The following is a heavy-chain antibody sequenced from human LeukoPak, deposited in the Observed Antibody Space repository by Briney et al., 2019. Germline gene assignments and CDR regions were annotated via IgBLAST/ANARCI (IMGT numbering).Heavy chain of an antibody. Sequence: PGRSLRLSCAASGFIFNDYGMHWVRQTPGKCLEWVSGITWDSGTIDYADSVKGRFTISRDNAKKSLYLQMNSLRAEDTALYYCAKQGPYCSSTSCSHAFNVWGQGTMVTVS. D-gene: IGHD2-2*01. V-gene: IGHV3-9*01. CDR1: GFIFNDYG. CDR3: AKQGPYCSSTSCSHAFNV. J-gene: IGHJ3*01. CDR2: ITWDSGTI.